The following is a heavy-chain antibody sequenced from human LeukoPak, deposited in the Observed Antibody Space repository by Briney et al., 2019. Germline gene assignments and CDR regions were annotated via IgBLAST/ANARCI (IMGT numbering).Heavy chain of an antibody. CDR1: GSSFSSYA. J-gene: IGHJ4*02. Sequence: GGSLRLSCTASGSSFSSYAMNWVSQAPGKGLEWVSGIGAGGTFTYYADSVKGRFTISRDNSRNTLYLQMNSLRADDTAVYYCEPDLDYTSYGYYFDYWGQGTLVTVSS. D-gene: IGHD4-11*01. CDR3: EPDLDYTSYGYYFDY. CDR2: IGAGGTFT. V-gene: IGHV3-23*01.